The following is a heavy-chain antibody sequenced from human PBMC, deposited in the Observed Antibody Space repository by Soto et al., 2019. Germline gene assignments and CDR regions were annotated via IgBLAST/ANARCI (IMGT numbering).Heavy chain of an antibody. D-gene: IGHD5-12*01. CDR3: ARDWGDGYNIDAFDI. V-gene: IGHV3-48*02. Sequence: GGSLRLSCAASGFTFSSYSMNWVRQAPGKGLEWASYISSSSSTIYYADSVKGRFTISRDNAKNSLYLKMNSLRDEDTAVYYCARDWGDGYNIDAFDIWGQGTMVTVSS. CDR1: GFTFSSYS. CDR2: ISSSSSTI. J-gene: IGHJ3*02.